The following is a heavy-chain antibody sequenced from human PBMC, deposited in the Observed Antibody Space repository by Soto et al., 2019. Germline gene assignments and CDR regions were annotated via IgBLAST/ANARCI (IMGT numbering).Heavy chain of an antibody. D-gene: IGHD4-4*01. J-gene: IGHJ4*02. Sequence: EVQLLASGGGLVQPGESLKLACAASGFPFSNYAMSWVRQAPGKGLEWVSTTGGGIGPYYADSVKGRFTISRDNSKNTLYLQMNSLRAEDTAIYYCAKMPDGVNSNSPYCWGPGTLVTVSS. V-gene: IGHV3-23*01. CDR3: AKMPDGVNSNSPYC. CDR1: GFPFSNYA. CDR2: TGGGIGP.